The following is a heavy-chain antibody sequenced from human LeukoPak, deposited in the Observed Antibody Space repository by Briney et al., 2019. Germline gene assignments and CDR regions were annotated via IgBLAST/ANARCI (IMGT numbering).Heavy chain of an antibody. CDR1: GFTFSSYG. D-gene: IGHD3-22*01. CDR3: ARSSSGYYYVTYYYYGMDV. J-gene: IGHJ6*02. Sequence: GGSLRLSCAASGFTFSSYGMHWVRQAPGKGLEWVAVISYDGSNKYYADSVKGRLTISRDNSKNTLYLQMNSLRAEDTAVYYCARSSSGYYYVTYYYYGMDVWGQGTTVTVSS. CDR2: ISYDGSNK. V-gene: IGHV3-30*03.